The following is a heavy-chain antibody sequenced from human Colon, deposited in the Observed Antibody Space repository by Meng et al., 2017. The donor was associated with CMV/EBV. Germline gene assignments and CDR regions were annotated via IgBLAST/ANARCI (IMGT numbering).Heavy chain of an antibody. D-gene: IGHD2-2*01. CDR1: TFTSYG. J-gene: IGHJ5*02. CDR3: ARDRLHIVVVLAAREGFDP. CDR2: ISAYNGNT. V-gene: IGHV1-18*01. Sequence: TFTSYGISWVRQAPGQGLEWMGWISAYNGNTNYAQKLQGRVTMTTDTSTSTAYMELRSLRSDDTAVYYCARDRLHIVVVLAAREGFDPWGQGTLVTVSS.